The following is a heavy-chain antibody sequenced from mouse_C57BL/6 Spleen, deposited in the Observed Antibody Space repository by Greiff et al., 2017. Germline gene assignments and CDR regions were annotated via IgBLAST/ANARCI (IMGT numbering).Heavy chain of an antibody. CDR2: ISNGGGST. J-gene: IGHJ2*01. CDR1: GFTFSDYY. V-gene: IGHV5-12*01. Sequence: EVKLEESGGGLVQPGGSLKLSCAASGFTFSDYYMYWVRQTPEKRLEWVAYISNGGGSTYYPDTVKGRFTISRDNAKNTLYLQMSRLKSEDTAMYYCARHSSGLDYWGQGTTLTVSS. D-gene: IGHD1-1*01. CDR3: ARHSSGLDY.